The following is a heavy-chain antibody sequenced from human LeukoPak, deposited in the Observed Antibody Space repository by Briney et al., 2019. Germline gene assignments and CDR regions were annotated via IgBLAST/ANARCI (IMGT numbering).Heavy chain of an antibody. V-gene: IGHV4-59*08. D-gene: IGHD4-17*01. Sequence: SETLSLTCTVSGGSISSYYWSWIRQPPGKGLEWIGYIYYSGSTNYNPSLKSRVTISVDTSKNQFSLKLSSVTAADTAVYYCASDYGDYGHAFDIWGQGTMVTVSS. CDR3: ASDYGDYGHAFDI. CDR1: GGSISSYY. J-gene: IGHJ3*02. CDR2: IYYSGST.